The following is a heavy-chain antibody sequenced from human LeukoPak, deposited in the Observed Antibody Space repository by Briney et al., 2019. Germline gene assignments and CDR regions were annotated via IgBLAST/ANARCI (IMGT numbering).Heavy chain of an antibody. J-gene: IGHJ4*02. CDR2: ISGSGGST. CDR3: AKRTYYDFWSGYYDY. D-gene: IGHD3-3*01. V-gene: IGHV3-23*01. Sequence: GGSLRRYCAASGFTFSSYAMSWVRQAPGKGLEWVSAISGSGGSTYYADSVKGRFTISRDNSKNTLYLQMNSLRAEDTAVYYCAKRTYYDFWSGYYDYWGQGTLVTVSS. CDR1: GFTFSSYA.